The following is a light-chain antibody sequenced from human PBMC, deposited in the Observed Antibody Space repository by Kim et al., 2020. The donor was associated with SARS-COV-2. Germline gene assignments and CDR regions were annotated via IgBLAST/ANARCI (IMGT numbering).Light chain of an antibody. V-gene: IGLV3-1*01. CDR1: KLGDKY. CDR3: QAWDSSTFVV. CDR2: QDS. Sequence: VSPGQTASIACSGDKLGDKYACWYQQKPGQSPVLVIYQDSKRPSGIPERFSGSNSGNTATLTISGTQAMDEADYYCQAWDSSTFVVFGGGTQLTVL. J-gene: IGLJ2*01.